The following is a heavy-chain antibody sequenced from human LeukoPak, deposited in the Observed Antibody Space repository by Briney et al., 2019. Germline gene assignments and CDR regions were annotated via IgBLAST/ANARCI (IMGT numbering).Heavy chain of an antibody. CDR2: IYSGGST. D-gene: IGHD3-16*02. V-gene: IGHV3-66*01. CDR1: GFTVSRNY. CDR3: ARAPLGELSV. Sequence: AGGSLRLSCAASGFTVSRNYMSWVRQAPGKGLEWVSVIYSGGSTYYADSVKGRFTISRDNSKNTLYLQMNSLRAEDTAVYYCARAPLGELSVWGQGTLVTVSS. J-gene: IGHJ4*02.